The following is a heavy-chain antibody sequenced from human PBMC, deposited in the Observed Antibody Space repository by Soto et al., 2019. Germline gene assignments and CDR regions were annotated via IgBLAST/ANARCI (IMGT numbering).Heavy chain of an antibody. CDR3: ARVRGSGSYAAYYFDS. J-gene: IGHJ4*01. CDR2: IHYSGST. CDR1: GGSISNGGYY. V-gene: IGHV4-31*03. Sequence: SETLSLTCTVSGGSISNGGYYWNWVRQHPGKGLEWIGYIHYSGSTWYNPSLESRVTISVDPSKDQFSLKLRSVTAADTAVYYCARVRGSGSYAAYYFDSWGQGTLVTVSS. D-gene: IGHD3-10*01.